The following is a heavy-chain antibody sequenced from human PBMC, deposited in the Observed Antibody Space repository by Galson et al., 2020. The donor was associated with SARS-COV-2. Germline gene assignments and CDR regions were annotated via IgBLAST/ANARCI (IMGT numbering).Heavy chain of an antibody. CDR3: ARGGNFDWLIYFQH. CDR1: GGSISSGDYY. CDR2: IYYSGST. D-gene: IGHD3-9*01. J-gene: IGHJ1*01. Sequence: SETLSLTCTVSGGSISSGDYYWSWIRQPPGKGLEWIGYIYYSGSTYYNPSLKSRVTISVDTSKNQFSLKLSSVTAADTAVYYCARGGNFDWLIYFQHWGQGTLVTVSS. V-gene: IGHV4-30-4*01.